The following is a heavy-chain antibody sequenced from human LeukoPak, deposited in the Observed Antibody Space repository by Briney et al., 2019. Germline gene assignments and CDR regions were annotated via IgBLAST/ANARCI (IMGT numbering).Heavy chain of an antibody. CDR2: IYYSGST. Sequence: PSETLSLTCTVSGGSMSSSSYYWGWIRQPPGKGLEWIGSIYYSGSTYYNPSLKSRVTISVDTSKNQFSLKLSSVTAADTAVYYCARQYLGELSLIDYWGQGTLVTVSS. CDR1: GGSMSSSSYY. D-gene: IGHD3-16*02. J-gene: IGHJ4*02. V-gene: IGHV4-39*01. CDR3: ARQYLGELSLIDY.